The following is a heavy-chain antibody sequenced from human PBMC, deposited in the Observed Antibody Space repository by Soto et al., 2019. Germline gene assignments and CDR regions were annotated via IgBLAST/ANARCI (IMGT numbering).Heavy chain of an antibody. CDR3: ARDGLAVAGNFDY. V-gene: IGHV1-69*13. CDR1: GGTFSSYA. D-gene: IGHD6-19*01. J-gene: IGHJ4*02. Sequence: GASVKVSCKASGGTFSSYAISWVRQAPGQGLEWMGGIIPIFGTANYAQKFQGRVTITADESTSTAYMELSSLRSEDTAVYYCARDGLAVAGNFDYWGQGTLVTVSS. CDR2: IIPIFGTA.